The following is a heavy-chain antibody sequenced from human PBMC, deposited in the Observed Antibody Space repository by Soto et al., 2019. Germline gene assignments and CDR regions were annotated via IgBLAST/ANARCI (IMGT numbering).Heavy chain of an antibody. D-gene: IGHD3-10*01. CDR3: ARDIWGFGEPWFDP. J-gene: IGHJ5*02. Sequence: SETLSLTCTVSGGSISSYYWSWIRQPPGKGLEWIGYIYYSGSTNYNPSLKSRVTISVDTSKNQFSLKLSSVTAADTAVYYCARDIWGFGEPWFDPWGQGTLVTVSS. CDR2: IYYSGST. CDR1: GGSISSYY. V-gene: IGHV4-59*01.